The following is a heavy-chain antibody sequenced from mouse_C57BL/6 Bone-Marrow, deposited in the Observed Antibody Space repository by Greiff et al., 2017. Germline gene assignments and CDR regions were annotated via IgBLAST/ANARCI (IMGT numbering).Heavy chain of an antibody. CDR3: ARAAFTTVVPYPMDY. D-gene: IGHD1-1*01. Sequence: VQLQQSGPVLVKPGASVKMSCKASGYTFTDYYMNWVKQSHGKSLEWIGVINPYNGGTSYNQKFKGKDTLTVDKSSSTAYMELNSLTSEDSAVYYCARAAFTTVVPYPMDYWGQGTSVTVSS. CDR1: GYTFTDYY. J-gene: IGHJ4*01. CDR2: INPYNGGT. V-gene: IGHV1-19*01.